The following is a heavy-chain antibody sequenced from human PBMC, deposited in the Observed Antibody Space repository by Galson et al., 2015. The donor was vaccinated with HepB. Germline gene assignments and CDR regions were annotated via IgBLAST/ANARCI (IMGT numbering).Heavy chain of an antibody. J-gene: IGHJ4*02. CDR2: IDPKSGGT. V-gene: IGHV1-2*06. D-gene: IGHD5-12*01. CDR1: GYTFIGYY. Sequence: VKVSCKVSGYTFIGYYMHWVRQAPGQGLEWMGRIDPKSGGTSFAQKFQARVTMTTDTSISTAYMELSSLTFDDTAVYYCARGWLRINFDFWGQGTLVTVSS. CDR3: ARGWLRINFDF.